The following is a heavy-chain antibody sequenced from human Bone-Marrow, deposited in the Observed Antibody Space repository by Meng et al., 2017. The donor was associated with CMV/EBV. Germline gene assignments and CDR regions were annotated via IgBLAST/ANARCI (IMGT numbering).Heavy chain of an antibody. V-gene: IGHV1-69*05. Sequence: SVKVSCKASGGTFSSYAITWVRQAPGQGLEWMGGIIPIFDTADYAQKLQGRVTMTTDTSTSTAYMELRSLRSDDTAVYYCARDRYCSSTSCYTGRYYYYGMDVWGQGTTVTISS. CDR1: GGTFSSYA. J-gene: IGHJ6*02. D-gene: IGHD2-2*02. CDR3: ARDRYCSSTSCYTGRYYYYGMDV. CDR2: IIPIFDTA.